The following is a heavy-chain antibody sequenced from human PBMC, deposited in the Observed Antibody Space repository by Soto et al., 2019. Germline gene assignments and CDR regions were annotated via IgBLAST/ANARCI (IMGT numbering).Heavy chain of an antibody. CDR3: ARDGPCDYGMDV. V-gene: IGHV4-30-4*01. Sequence: PSETLSLTCTVSGDSISNSDYHLNWIRQSPGKGLEWVASIDYSGTTYYNPSLKSRVIISTDTSKNLFSLKLRSVTAADTALYFCARDGPCDYGMDVWGQGTPVTVSS. CDR1: GDSISNSDYH. J-gene: IGHJ6*02. CDR2: IDYSGTT.